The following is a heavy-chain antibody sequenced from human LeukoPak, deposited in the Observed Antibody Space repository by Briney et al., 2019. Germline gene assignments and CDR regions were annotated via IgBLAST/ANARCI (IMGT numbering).Heavy chain of an antibody. Sequence: GGSLRLSCAASGFTFSSYGMHWVRQAPGKGPEWVAVISYDGSNKYYADSVKGRFTISRDNSKNTLYLQMNSLRAEDTAVYYCAKDLVGATFDYWGQGTLVTVSS. J-gene: IGHJ4*02. CDR3: AKDLVGATFDY. D-gene: IGHD1-26*01. CDR1: GFTFSSYG. CDR2: ISYDGSNK. V-gene: IGHV3-30*18.